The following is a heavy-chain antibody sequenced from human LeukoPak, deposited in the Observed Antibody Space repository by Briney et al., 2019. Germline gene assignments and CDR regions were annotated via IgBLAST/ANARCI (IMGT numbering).Heavy chain of an antibody. CDR2: IRNDGSPK. Sequence: GSLRLSCAASGFTFSSYGMHWVRQAPGKGLEWVAFIRNDGSPKYYSDSVKGRFAISRDNSKNTLFLEISSLRAEDTAVYYCAKDVPAAYFDYWGQGTLVTVSS. CDR3: AKDVPAAYFDY. V-gene: IGHV3-30*02. CDR1: GFTFSSYG. D-gene: IGHD2-21*01. J-gene: IGHJ4*02.